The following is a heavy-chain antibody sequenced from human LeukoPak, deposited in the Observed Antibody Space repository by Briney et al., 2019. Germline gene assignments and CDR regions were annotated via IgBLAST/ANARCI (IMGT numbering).Heavy chain of an antibody. Sequence: ASVTVSCKASGYTFTGHYMHWVRQAPGQGLEWMGWISPNSGDTDYAQRCQGRVTMTRDTSISTAYMELSRLRSDDTAVYFCARAAIAVAGDYHYHYMDVWGKGTTVTVSS. CDR3: ARAAIAVAGDYHYHYMDV. CDR2: ISPNSGDT. CDR1: GYTFTGHY. V-gene: IGHV1-2*02. J-gene: IGHJ6*03. D-gene: IGHD6-19*01.